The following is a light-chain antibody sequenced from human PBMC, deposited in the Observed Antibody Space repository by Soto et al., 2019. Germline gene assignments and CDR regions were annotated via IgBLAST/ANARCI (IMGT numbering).Light chain of an antibody. CDR3: QQYGSSGT. Sequence: EIGLTQSPATLSLSPGERATLSCRASQSVSSYLAWYQQKPGQAPRLLIYDASNRATGIPARFSGSGSGTEFTLTISSLQPADFAVYYCQQYGSSGTLGPGTKVDIK. V-gene: IGKV3-11*01. CDR1: QSVSSY. J-gene: IGKJ1*01. CDR2: DAS.